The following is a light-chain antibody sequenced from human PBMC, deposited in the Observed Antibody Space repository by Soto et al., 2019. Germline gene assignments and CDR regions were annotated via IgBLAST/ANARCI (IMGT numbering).Light chain of an antibody. CDR3: QQYNSYPWT. V-gene: IGKV1-5*03. Sequence: DIQMTQSPSTLSASVGDRVTITSRASQSINSWLAWYQQKPGKAPNLLISKASSLESGVPSRFSGSGSGTEFTLTISSLQPDDFATYFCQQYNSYPWTFGQGTKVEIK. J-gene: IGKJ1*01. CDR2: KAS. CDR1: QSINSW.